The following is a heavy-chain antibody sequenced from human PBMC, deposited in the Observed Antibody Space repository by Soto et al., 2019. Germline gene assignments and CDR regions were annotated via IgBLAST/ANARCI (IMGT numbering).Heavy chain of an antibody. Sequence: QVQLVQSGAEVKKPGASVKVSCKASGYTFTSYYMHWVRQAPGQGLEWMGIINPSGGSTSYAQKFQGRVTMTRETSTSTVYMELSSLRSEDTAVYYCARVRLTFGGVIVFDYWGQGTLVTVSS. D-gene: IGHD3-16*02. CDR3: ARVRLTFGGVIVFDY. CDR2: INPSGGST. V-gene: IGHV1-46*03. J-gene: IGHJ4*02. CDR1: GYTFTSYY.